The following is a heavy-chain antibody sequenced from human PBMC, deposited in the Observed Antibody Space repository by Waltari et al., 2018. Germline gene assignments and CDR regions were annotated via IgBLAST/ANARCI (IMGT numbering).Heavy chain of an antibody. CDR1: GFTFSIYA. CDR3: AKGRSGYDYWSGYYQFDY. J-gene: IGHJ4*02. Sequence: EVQLLESGGGLVQPGGSLRLSCAASGFTFSIYALPWVGRAPGKGLEWVSSSTMSGGNTYYADSVKGRFTISRDNSKNTLYLQMNSLRAEDTAVYYCAKGRSGYDYWSGYYQFDYWGQGTLVTVSS. V-gene: IGHV3-23*01. D-gene: IGHD3-3*01. CDR2: STMSGGNT.